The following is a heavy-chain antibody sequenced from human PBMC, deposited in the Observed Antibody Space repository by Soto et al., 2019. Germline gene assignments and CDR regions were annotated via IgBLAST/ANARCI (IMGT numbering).Heavy chain of an antibody. V-gene: IGHV4-31*03. CDR2: IYYSGST. J-gene: IGHJ6*02. CDR3: ARDRANYYGSGYGMDV. D-gene: IGHD3-10*01. Sequence: ASETLSLTCTVSGGSISSGGYYWSWIRQHPGKGLEWIGYIYYSGSTYYNPSLKSRVTISVDTSKDQFSLKLSSVTAADTAVYYCARDRANYYGSGYGMDVWGQGTTVTVSS. CDR1: GGSISSGGYY.